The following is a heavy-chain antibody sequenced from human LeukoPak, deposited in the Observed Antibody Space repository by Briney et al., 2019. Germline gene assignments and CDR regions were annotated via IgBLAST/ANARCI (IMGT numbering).Heavy chain of an antibody. J-gene: IGHJ4*02. Sequence: ASVKVSCKASGYTFTGYYMHWVRQAPGQGLEWMGWINPNSGGTNYAQKFQGRVTMTRDTSISTAYKELSRLRSDDTAVYYCARPRGYSYGFAFDYWGQGTLVTVSS. CDR1: GYTFTGYY. V-gene: IGHV1-2*02. CDR2: INPNSGGT. CDR3: ARPRGYSYGFAFDY. D-gene: IGHD5-18*01.